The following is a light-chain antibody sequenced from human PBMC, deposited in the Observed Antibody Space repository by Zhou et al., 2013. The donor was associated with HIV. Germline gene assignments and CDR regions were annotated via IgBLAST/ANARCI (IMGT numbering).Light chain of an antibody. J-gene: IGKJ3*01. CDR3: QQSYSSSPFT. CDR2: AAS. V-gene: IGKV1-39*01. CDR1: QTISSY. Sequence: DIQMTQSPSSLSASVGDRVTITCRASQTISSYLSWYQQKPGKAPNLLIYAASSLQDGVPSRFSGGGSGTEFTLTISTLQPEDFGTYYCQQSYSSSPFTFGPGTKVHMK.